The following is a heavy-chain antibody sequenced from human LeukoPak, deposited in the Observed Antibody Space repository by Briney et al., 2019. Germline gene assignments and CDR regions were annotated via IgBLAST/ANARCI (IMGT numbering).Heavy chain of an antibody. Sequence: GTPLRLSCAAYGFIFSNYAMYWVRQAPGKGLEWVAVISHDGTDKDYSDSVKGRLTISRDNPEKTLHLQMNSLRPEDTAVYYCARGAPPDVWGKGTTVIVSS. J-gene: IGHJ6*04. CDR2: ISHDGTDK. V-gene: IGHV3-30*04. CDR1: GFIFSNYA. CDR3: ARGAPPDV.